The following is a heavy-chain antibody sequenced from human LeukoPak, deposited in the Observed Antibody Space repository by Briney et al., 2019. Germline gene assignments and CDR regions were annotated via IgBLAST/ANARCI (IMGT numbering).Heavy chain of an antibody. D-gene: IGHD3-10*01. CDR3: ARDYGYYGSGSYLGY. Sequence: ASVQVSCKASGYTFTRYVISWVRQAPGQGGEGVGWISAYNANTNYAQKVQGRVTMTTDTYTSTAYMELRSLTSDDTAVYYCARDYGYYGSGSYLGYWGQGTLVTVSS. V-gene: IGHV1-18*01. CDR2: ISAYNANT. CDR1: GYTFTRYV. J-gene: IGHJ4*02.